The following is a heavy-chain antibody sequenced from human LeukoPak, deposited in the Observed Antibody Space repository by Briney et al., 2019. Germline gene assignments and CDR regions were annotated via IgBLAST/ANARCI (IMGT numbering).Heavy chain of an antibody. CDR3: ARRGYCSGGSCYSAPFDY. CDR2: IYPGGSDT. D-gene: IGHD2-15*01. V-gene: IGHV5-51*01. J-gene: IGHJ4*02. CDR1: GYSFTTYW. Sequence: GESLKISCKGSGYSFTTYWIGWVRQMPGKGLEWMGIIYPGGSDTRYSPSFQGQVTISADKSLSTAYLQWSSLKASDTAMYHCARRGYCSGGSCYSAPFDYWGQGTLVTVSS.